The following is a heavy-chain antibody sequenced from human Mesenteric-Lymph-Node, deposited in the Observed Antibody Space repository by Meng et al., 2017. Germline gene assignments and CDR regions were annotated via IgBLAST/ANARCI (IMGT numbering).Heavy chain of an antibody. Sequence: ETLSLTCTVSGGSISSSSYYWGRIRQPPGKGLEWIGSIYYSGSTYYNPSLKSRVTISVDTSKNQFSLKLSSVTAADTPVYYCARDLFGWGSYRPEPYWGQRMLITVSS. J-gene: IGHJ4*02. D-gene: IGHD3-16*02. V-gene: IGHV4-39*07. CDR2: IYYSGST. CDR3: ARDLFGWGSYRPEPY. CDR1: GGSISSSSYY.